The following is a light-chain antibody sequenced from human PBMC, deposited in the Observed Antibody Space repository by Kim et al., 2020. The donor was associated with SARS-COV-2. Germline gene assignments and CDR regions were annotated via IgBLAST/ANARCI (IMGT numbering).Light chain of an antibody. CDR1: KLGDKH. J-gene: IGLJ2*01. Sequence: VSPGHTASITCSGDKLGDKHVSWYQQKPGQSPMVVIYQDNKRPSGIPERFSGSNSGNTATMTISGTQTLDEADYYCQAWDTTTVTFGGGTQLTVL. V-gene: IGLV3-1*01. CDR3: QAWDTTTVT. CDR2: QDN.